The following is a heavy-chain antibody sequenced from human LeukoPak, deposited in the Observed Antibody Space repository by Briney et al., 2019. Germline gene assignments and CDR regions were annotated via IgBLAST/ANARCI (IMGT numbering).Heavy chain of an antibody. CDR3: ATDRYDSSGYSIDY. J-gene: IGHJ4*02. CDR2: INPNSGGT. V-gene: IGHV1-2*02. D-gene: IGHD3-22*01. CDR1: GYTFTGYY. Sequence: ASVKVSCKASGYTFTGYYMHWVRQAPGQGLEWMGWINPNSGGTNYAQKFQGRVTMTRDTSISTAYMELSSLRSEDTAVYYCATDRYDSSGYSIDYWGQGTLVTVSS.